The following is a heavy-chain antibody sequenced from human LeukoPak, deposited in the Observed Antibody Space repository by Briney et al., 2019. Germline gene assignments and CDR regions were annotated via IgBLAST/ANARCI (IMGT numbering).Heavy chain of an antibody. CDR2: INHSGST. J-gene: IGHJ4*02. Sequence: SETLSLTCAVYGGSFSGYYWSRIRQPPGKGLEWIGEINHSGSTNYNPSLKSRVTISVDTSKNQFSLKLSSVTAADTAVYYCARGTEQQLVDYYFDYWGQGTLVTVSS. D-gene: IGHD6-13*01. V-gene: IGHV4-34*01. CDR1: GGSFSGYY. CDR3: ARGTEQQLVDYYFDY.